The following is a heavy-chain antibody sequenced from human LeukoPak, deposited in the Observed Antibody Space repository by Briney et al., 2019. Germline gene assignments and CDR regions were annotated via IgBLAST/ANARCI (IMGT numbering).Heavy chain of an antibody. CDR3: ARGEYSGGSCYPECLNFDY. J-gene: IGHJ4*02. Sequence: ASVKVSCKASGYTFTGYYMHWVRQAPGQGLEWMGIINPSGGSTSYAQKFQGRVTMTRDTSTSTVYMELSSLRSEDTAVYYCARGEYSGGSCYPECLNFDYWGQGTLVTVSS. D-gene: IGHD2-15*01. CDR1: GYTFTGYY. V-gene: IGHV1-46*01. CDR2: INPSGGST.